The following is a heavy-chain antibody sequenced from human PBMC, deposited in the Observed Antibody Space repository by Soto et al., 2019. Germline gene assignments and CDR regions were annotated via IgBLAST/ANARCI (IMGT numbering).Heavy chain of an antibody. D-gene: IGHD2-15*01. CDR3: ARDKGGRSGMDV. J-gene: IGHJ6*02. Sequence: EVQLVESGGGLVQPGGSLRVSCVGSGFTFRNHWMSWVRQAPGKGLEWVAYLKEDGSEMFYVDSGKGRFTISRDNAKNSLYLQMNSLRAEDTAVYFCARDKGGRSGMDVWGQGTTVTVSS. CDR1: GFTFRNHW. V-gene: IGHV3-7*04. CDR2: LKEDGSEM.